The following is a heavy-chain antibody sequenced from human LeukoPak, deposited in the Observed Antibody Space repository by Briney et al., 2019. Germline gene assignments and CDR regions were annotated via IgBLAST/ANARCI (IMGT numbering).Heavy chain of an antibody. J-gene: IGHJ5*02. CDR2: INPNRGGT. CDR3: ARDLGCGGDCHWHLFDP. D-gene: IGHD2-21*02. V-gene: IGHV1-2*02. CDR1: GSTFTVNC. Sequence: GASVKVSCKASGSTFTVNCFHWARQAPDKGLEWMGGINPNRGGTNYAQKFQGRVTMTRDTSISTAYMELGRQRSDDTAVYYCARDLGCGGDCHWHLFDPWGQGTLVTVSS.